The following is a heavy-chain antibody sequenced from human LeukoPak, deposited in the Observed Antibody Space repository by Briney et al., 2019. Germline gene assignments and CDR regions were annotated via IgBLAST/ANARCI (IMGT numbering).Heavy chain of an antibody. Sequence: SETLSLTCTVSGGSISSYYWSWIRQPPGKGLEWIGYIYYSGSTNYNPSLKSRVTISVDTSKNQFSLKLSSVTAADTAVYYCARGSNWFDPWGQGTLVTVSS. V-gene: IGHV4-59*01. CDR2: IYYSGST. J-gene: IGHJ5*02. D-gene: IGHD2-8*01. CDR3: ARGSNWFDP. CDR1: GGSISSYY.